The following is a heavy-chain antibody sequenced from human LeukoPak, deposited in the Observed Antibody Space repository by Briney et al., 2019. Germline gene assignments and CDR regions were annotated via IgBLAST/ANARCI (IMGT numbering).Heavy chain of an antibody. CDR3: ARSRDVGSRRWLES. CDR1: GYIFTDYY. CDR2: INPSGGLT. Sequence: ASVKVSCKASGYIFTDYYIHWVRQAPGQGLEWMGIINPSGGLTNYAQKFQGSVTMTRDTSTSTVYMELSSLTSEDTAGYYCARSRDVGSRRWLESWGQGTLVTVSS. D-gene: IGHD1-26*01. V-gene: IGHV1-46*01. J-gene: IGHJ5*01.